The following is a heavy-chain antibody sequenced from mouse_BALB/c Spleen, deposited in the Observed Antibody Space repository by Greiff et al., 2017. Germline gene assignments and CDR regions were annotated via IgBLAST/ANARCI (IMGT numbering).Heavy chain of an antibody. Sequence: LKQPGSELVRPGASVKLSCKASGYTFTSYWMHWVKQRPGQGLEWIGNIYPGSGSTNYDEKFKSKATLTVDTSSSTAYMQLSSLTSEDSAVYYCTTLLRLGGWGQGTTLTVSS. D-gene: IGHD1-2*01. CDR2: IYPGSGST. CDR3: TTLLRLGG. V-gene: IGHV1S22*01. CDR1: GYTFTSYW. J-gene: IGHJ2*01.